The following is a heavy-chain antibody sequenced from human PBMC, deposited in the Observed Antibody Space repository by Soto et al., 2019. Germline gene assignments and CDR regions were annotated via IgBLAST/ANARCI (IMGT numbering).Heavy chain of an antibody. CDR3: ARGDGNFPYFDS. CDR2: FYGNDKT. D-gene: IGHD3-16*01. Sequence: QVPLVQSGAEVKKPGASVTISCKASGYALTNFAIHWVRQVAGQRFEYMGWFYGNDKTKVSQKFRGRVTIFRDTSANTVYMELSTLRSEDTALYYCARGDGNFPYFDSWGEGTLVTVSS. J-gene: IGHJ4*02. CDR1: GYALTNFA. V-gene: IGHV1-3*01.